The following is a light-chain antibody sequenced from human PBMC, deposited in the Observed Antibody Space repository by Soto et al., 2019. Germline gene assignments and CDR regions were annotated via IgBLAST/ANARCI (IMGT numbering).Light chain of an antibody. J-gene: IGKJ3*01. Sequence: DIQMTQSPSSVPASVGDRVTITCRASQGVSSYLAWYQQKPGKAPELLIYAASNLRSGVPSRFSGSGSGTDFTLTINRLQPEDFATYYCQESHTTLMSTFGPGTKVD. CDR1: QGVSSY. CDR3: QESHTTLMST. V-gene: IGKV1-12*01. CDR2: AAS.